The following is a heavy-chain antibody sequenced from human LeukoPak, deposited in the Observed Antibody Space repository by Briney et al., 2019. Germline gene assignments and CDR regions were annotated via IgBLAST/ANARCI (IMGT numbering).Heavy chain of an antibody. D-gene: IGHD3-22*01. J-gene: IGHJ4*02. CDR2: ICAYNGNT. CDR3: ARDFKTYYYDSSGYFDY. Sequence: AAVKVSCKSSGYTFTSYGLSWVRPAPGQGVECMGLICAYNGNTDYAQKLQGRGTMTTDTSTSTDYKELRSLRSDDTAVYYCARDFKTYYYDSSGYFDYWGQGTLVTVSS. V-gene: IGHV1-18*01. CDR1: GYTFTSYG.